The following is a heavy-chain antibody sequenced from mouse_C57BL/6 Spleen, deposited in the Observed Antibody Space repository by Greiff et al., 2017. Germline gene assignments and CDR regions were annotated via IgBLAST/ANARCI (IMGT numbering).Heavy chain of an antibody. V-gene: IGHV1-82*01. CDR2: IYPGDGDN. CDR3: ARQGSSYSWFAY. J-gene: IGHJ3*01. Sequence: QVQLKESGPELVKPGASVKISCKASGYAFSSSWMNWVKQRPGKGLEWIGRIYPGDGDNNYNGKFKGKATLPADKSSSTAYMQLSSLTSDDSAVYFCARQGSSYSWFAYWGQGTLVTVSA. CDR1: GYAFSSSW. D-gene: IGHD1-1*01.